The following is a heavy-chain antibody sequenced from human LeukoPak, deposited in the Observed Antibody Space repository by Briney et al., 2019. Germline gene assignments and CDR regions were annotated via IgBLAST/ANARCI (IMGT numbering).Heavy chain of an antibody. CDR2: ISSSGGST. CDR3: AKDSLHWFDP. CDR1: GFTFNNYA. J-gene: IGHJ5*02. V-gene: IGHV3-23*01. Sequence: PGGSLRLSCAASGFTFNNYAMTRVRQAPGKGLEWVSLISSSGGSTYYADSVKGRFTISRDNSKNTLYLQMSSLRVEDTAIYYCAKDSLHWFDPWGQGTLVTVSS.